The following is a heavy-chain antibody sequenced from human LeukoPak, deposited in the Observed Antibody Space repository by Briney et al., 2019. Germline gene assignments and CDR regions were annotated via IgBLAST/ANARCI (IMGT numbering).Heavy chain of an antibody. CDR2: IYPGYSDT. CDR3: ARHFSYYDSSDPFGY. V-gene: IGHV5-51*01. Sequence: GEPLKISWKGSGFSLPRNWIGWVRQMPGKGLEWMGMIYPGYSDTRYSPSFQGQVTISADKSISTAYLQWSSLKASDTAMYYCARHFSYYDSSDPFGYWGQGTLVTVSS. CDR1: GFSLPRNW. D-gene: IGHD3-22*01. J-gene: IGHJ4*02.